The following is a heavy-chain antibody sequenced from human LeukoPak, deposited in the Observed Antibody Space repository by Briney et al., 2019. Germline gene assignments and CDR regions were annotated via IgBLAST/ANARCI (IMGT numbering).Heavy chain of an antibody. D-gene: IGHD1-1*01. J-gene: IGHJ6*03. CDR2: VDHTGST. CDR1: GGSITMYY. V-gene: IGHV4-59*12. CDR3: ARGRVSSSTWYSTYYSYFYMDV. Sequence: SETLSLTCTVSGGSITMYYWAWIQQPPGKGLEWIGYVDHTGSTNFNPSLNGRVSISRDTTKNLFSLRLRSVTAADTAVYFCARGRVSSSTWYSTYYSYFYMDVWGKGTTVTVSS.